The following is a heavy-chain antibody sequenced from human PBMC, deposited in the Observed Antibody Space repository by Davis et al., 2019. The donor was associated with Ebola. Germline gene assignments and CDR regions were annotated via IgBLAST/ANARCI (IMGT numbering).Heavy chain of an antibody. CDR3: AREWGGSMTTVTQFDY. CDR1: GGTFSSYA. J-gene: IGHJ4*02. Sequence: AASVKVSCKASGGTFSSYAISWVRQAPGQGLEWMGRIIPILGIANYAQKFQGRVTITADKSTSTAYMELSSLRSEDAAVYYCAREWGGSMTTVTQFDYWGQGTLVTVSS. D-gene: IGHD4-17*01. V-gene: IGHV1-69*04. CDR2: IIPILGIA.